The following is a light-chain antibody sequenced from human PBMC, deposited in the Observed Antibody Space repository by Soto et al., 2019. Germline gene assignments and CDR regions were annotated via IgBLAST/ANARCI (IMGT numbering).Light chain of an antibody. V-gene: IGLV2-23*02. J-gene: IGLJ2*01. CDR2: ESN. CDR3: CSYAGSQTFVV. Sequence: QSALTQPASVSGSRGQSITISCSGTSADLGSYNLVSWYQQQPGKAPQLILYESNKRPSGVSDRFSGSKSAYTASLTISGLQPEDEADYFCCSYAGSQTFVVFGGGTKVTVL. CDR1: SADLGSYNL.